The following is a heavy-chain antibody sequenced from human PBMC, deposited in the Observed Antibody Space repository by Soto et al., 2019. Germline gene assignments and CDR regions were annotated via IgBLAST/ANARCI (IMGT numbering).Heavy chain of an antibody. D-gene: IGHD2-21*02. CDR3: VKDGSRDWPYFCDMDV. CDR1: GFTFSSYG. Sequence: LRLSCAASGFTFSSYGMHWVRQAPGKGLEWVAVISYDGRNKYYADAVKGRFTISRDNSKNTLYLQMSSLRAEETAVYYCVKDGSRDWPYFCDMDVWGQGTMVTVSS. V-gene: IGHV3-30*18. CDR2: ISYDGRNK. J-gene: IGHJ6*02.